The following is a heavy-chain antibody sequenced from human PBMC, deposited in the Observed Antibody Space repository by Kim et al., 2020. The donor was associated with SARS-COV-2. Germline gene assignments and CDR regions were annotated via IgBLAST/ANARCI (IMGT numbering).Heavy chain of an antibody. CDR1: GGSISSGSYY. CDR2: LYTIGRT. Sequence: SETLSLTCTVSGGSISSGSYYWSWIRQPAGKGLEWIGRLYTIGRTNYNPSLKSRVTISVDTSKNQFSLKLSSVTAADTAVYYCAREEGGYSYVSYNYFDYWGQGTLVTVSS. D-gene: IGHD5-18*01. CDR3: AREEGGYSYVSYNYFDY. J-gene: IGHJ4*02. V-gene: IGHV4-61*02.